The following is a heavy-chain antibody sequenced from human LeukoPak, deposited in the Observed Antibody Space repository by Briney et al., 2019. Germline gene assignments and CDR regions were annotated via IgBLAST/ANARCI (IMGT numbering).Heavy chain of an antibody. J-gene: IGHJ4*02. D-gene: IGHD4-17*01. Sequence: GASVKVSCKASGYTFTSYAMHWVRQAPGQRLEWMGWINAGNGNTKCSQKFQGRVTITRDTSASTAYMELSSLRSEDTAVYYCARNYGDYIGIMAPFDYWGQGTLVTVSS. V-gene: IGHV1-3*01. CDR1: GYTFTSYA. CDR2: INAGNGNT. CDR3: ARNYGDYIGIMAPFDY.